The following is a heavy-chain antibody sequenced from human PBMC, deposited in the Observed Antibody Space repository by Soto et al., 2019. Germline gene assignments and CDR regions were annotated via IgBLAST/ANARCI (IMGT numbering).Heavy chain of an antibody. D-gene: IGHD1-26*01. CDR1: GGSISSSSYY. CDR3: ARHGPGGSYGDY. V-gene: IGHV4-39*01. CDR2: IYYSGST. J-gene: IGHJ4*02. Sequence: QLQLQESGPGLVKPSETLSLTCTVSGGSISSSSYYWGWIRQPPGKGLEWIGSIYYSGSTYYNPSLKSRVTISVDTSKNQFSLKLSSVTAADTAVYYCARHGPGGSYGDYWGQGTLVTVSS.